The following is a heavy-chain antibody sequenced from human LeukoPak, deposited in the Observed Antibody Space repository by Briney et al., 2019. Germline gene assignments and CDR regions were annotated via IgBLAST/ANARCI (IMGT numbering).Heavy chain of an antibody. CDR3: ATQGGY. CDR1: GFTFSSYS. Sequence: GGSLRLSCAASGFTFSSYSMNWVRQAPGKGLEWVSSINSDSSLMFYAKSVKGRFTISRDNARNSLYLQMNSLRAEDTAVYYCATQGGYWGQGTLVTVSS. D-gene: IGHD3-16*01. V-gene: IGHV3-21*01. J-gene: IGHJ4*02. CDR2: INSDSSLM.